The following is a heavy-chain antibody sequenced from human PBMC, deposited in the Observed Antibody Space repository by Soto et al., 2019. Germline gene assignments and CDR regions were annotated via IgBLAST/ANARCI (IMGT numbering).Heavy chain of an antibody. J-gene: IGHJ6*02. CDR2: IRSKDYGGTT. V-gene: IGHV3-49*03. Sequence: SLRLSCTASGFTLGDYAMSWFRQAPGKGLEWVGLIRSKDYGGTTEYAASVKGRFTISRDDSKSIAYLQMNSLKTEDTAVYYFMVYDFCSYGMDVWGQGNTVTVYS. D-gene: IGHD3-3*01. CDR3: MVYDFCSYGMDV. CDR1: GFTLGDYA.